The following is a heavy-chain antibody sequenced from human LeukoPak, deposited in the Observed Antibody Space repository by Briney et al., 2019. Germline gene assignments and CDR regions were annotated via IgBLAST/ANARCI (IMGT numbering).Heavy chain of an antibody. Sequence: GASVKVSCKASGGTFSSYAISWVRQAPGQGLEWMGGIIPIFGTANYAQKFQGRVTITADESTSTAYMELSSLRSEDTAVYYCARGCSGGSCCYYYYGMDVWGQGTTVTVSS. CDR1: GGTFSSYA. V-gene: IGHV1-69*13. J-gene: IGHJ6*02. CDR3: ARGCSGGSCCYYYYGMDV. CDR2: IIPIFGTA. D-gene: IGHD2-15*01.